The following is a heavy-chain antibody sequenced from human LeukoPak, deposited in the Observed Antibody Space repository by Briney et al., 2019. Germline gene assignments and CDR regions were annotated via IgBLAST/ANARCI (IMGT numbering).Heavy chain of an antibody. CDR1: GSTFTSYW. D-gene: IGHD3-22*01. CDR3: ARLPGDYYDSSGPLYYFDY. V-gene: IGHV5-51*01. CDR2: IYPGDSDT. Sequence: GASLQISCQGSGSTFTSYWIGCVRQLPGKGLEWMGIIYPGDSDTRYSPSFQGQVTISADKSISTAYLQWSSLKASDTAMYYCARLPGDYYDSSGPLYYFDYWGQGTLVTVSS. J-gene: IGHJ4*02.